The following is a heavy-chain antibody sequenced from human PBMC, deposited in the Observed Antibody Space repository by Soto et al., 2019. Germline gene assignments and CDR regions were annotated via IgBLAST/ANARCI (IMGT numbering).Heavy chain of an antibody. Sequence: SETLSLTCTVSGGSISSSSYYWGWIRQPPGKGLEWIGSIYYSGSTYYNPSLKSRVTISVDTSKNQFSLKLSSVTAADTAVYYCARHSSSWPNQNYYYYYYGMDVWGQGTTVTVSS. CDR1: GGSISSSSYY. D-gene: IGHD6-13*01. CDR2: IYYSGST. V-gene: IGHV4-39*01. J-gene: IGHJ6*02. CDR3: ARHSSSWPNQNYYYYYYGMDV.